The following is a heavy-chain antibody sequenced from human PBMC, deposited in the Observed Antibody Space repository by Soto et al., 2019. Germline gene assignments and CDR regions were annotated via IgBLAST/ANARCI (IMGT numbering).Heavy chain of an antibody. V-gene: IGHV1-8*01. J-gene: IGHJ4*02. D-gene: IGHD1-1*01. CDR1: GYTFTSYD. CDR3: ARRAETNGWNGFGADKYYFDF. CDR2: LNPNTGNS. Sequence: QVQLVQSGAEVRKPGASVKVSCEASGYTFTSYDIYWVRQATGQGLEWMGWLNPNTGNSGYAQKFQGRITVTSDTSKNTVHMELSSLRSDDTAVYYCARRAETNGWNGFGADKYYFDFWGQGTLVTVSS.